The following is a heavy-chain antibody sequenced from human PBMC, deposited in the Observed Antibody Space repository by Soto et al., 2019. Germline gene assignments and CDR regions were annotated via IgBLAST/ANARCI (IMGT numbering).Heavy chain of an antibody. D-gene: IGHD6-19*01. V-gene: IGHV6-1*01. J-gene: IGHJ6*02. Sequence: SQTLALPCAISGDSVSSNSSAWNWIRQSPSRGLEWLGRTYYRSKWYNDYAVSVKSRITINPDTSKNQFSLQLNSVTPEDTAVYYCARGWAGTRPYGMDVWGQGTTVTVSS. CDR2: TYYRSKWYN. CDR3: ARGWAGTRPYGMDV. CDR1: GDSVSSNSSA.